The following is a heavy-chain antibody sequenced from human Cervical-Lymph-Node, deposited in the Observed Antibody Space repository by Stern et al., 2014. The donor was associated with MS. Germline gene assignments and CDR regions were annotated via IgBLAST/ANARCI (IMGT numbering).Heavy chain of an antibody. Sequence: VQLLESGAEVEKPGASVMVSCKASGYIFTSFGINWVRQAPGQGLEWMGWVSTYNGNTNYAQKFQDRVTMTTDTSTNTAYMELRSLRSDDTAVYFCAREVYGDARRFDSWGQGTQVTVSS. J-gene: IGHJ4*02. V-gene: IGHV1-18*01. CDR3: AREVYGDARRFDS. CDR2: VSTYNGNT. CDR1: GYIFTSFG. D-gene: IGHD4-17*01.